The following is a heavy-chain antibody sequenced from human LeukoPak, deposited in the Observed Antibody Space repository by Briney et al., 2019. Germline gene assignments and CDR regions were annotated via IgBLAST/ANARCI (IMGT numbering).Heavy chain of an antibody. D-gene: IGHD3-10*01. Sequence: PGGSLRLSCAASEFTFSSFAMSWVRQPPGKGLEWVSAISGSGGSTYYADSVKGRFTISRDNSKNTLYLQMNSLRAEDTAVFYCARYYYGSGTSFDPWGQGTLVTVSS. J-gene: IGHJ5*02. CDR2: ISGSGGST. V-gene: IGHV3-23*01. CDR3: ARYYYGSGTSFDP. CDR1: EFTFSSFA.